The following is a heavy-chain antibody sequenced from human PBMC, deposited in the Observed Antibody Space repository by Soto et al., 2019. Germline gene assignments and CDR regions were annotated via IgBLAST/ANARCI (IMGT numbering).Heavy chain of an antibody. CDR1: GGSISSSSYY. CDR2: IYYSGST. J-gene: IGHJ6*03. D-gene: IGHD2-15*01. V-gene: IGHV4-39*01. CDR3: ARQYRDRGYYYYYMDV. Sequence: QLQLQESGPGLVKPSETLSLTCTVSGGSISSSSYYWGWIRQPPGKGLEWIGSIYYSGSTYYNPSLKSRVTISVDTSKNQFSLKLSSVTAADTAVYYCARQYRDRGYYYYYMDVWGKGTTVTVSS.